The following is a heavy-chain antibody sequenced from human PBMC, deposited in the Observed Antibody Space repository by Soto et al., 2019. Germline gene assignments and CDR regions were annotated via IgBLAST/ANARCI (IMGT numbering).Heavy chain of an antibody. Sequence: SETLSLTCTVSGGSISSSSYYWGWIRQPPGKGLEWIGSIYYSGNTYYNPSLESRVTISVDTSKNQFSLKLSSVTAADTAVYYCARRYGKNAFDIWGQGTMVTVSS. D-gene: IGHD5-18*01. V-gene: IGHV4-39*07. CDR1: GGSISSSSYY. CDR3: ARRYGKNAFDI. CDR2: IYYSGNT. J-gene: IGHJ3*02.